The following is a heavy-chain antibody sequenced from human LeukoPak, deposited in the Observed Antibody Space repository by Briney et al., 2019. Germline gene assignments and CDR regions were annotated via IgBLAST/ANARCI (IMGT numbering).Heavy chain of an antibody. V-gene: IGHV4-34*01. Sequence: AETLSLTCAVYGGPFSGYYWSWIRQPPGKGLEWIGEINHSGNTNYNPFLKDRLNISVESSKHPFSLKLHSVTAADTAVYYCETKSIVGATQDALHIWRQRTIPTVRS. CDR1: GGPFSGYY. D-gene: IGHD1-26*01. J-gene: IGHJ3*02. CDR3: ETKSIVGATQDALHI. CDR2: INHSGNT.